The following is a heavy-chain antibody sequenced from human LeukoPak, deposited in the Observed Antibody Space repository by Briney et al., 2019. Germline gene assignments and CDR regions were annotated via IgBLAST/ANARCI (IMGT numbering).Heavy chain of an antibody. D-gene: IGHD1-26*01. CDR3: AREGGGVGATLAFDI. CDR1: GGSISSGSYY. J-gene: IGHJ3*02. Sequence: SQTLSLTCTVSGGSISSGSYYWSWIRQPAGKGLEWIGRIYTSGSTNYNPSLKSRVTISVDTSKNQFSLKLSSVTAADTAVYYCAREGGGVGATLAFDIWGQGTMVTVSS. CDR2: IYTSGST. V-gene: IGHV4-61*02.